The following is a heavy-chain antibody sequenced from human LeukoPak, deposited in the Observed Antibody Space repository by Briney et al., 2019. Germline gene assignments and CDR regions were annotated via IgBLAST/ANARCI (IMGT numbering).Heavy chain of an antibody. J-gene: IGHJ3*02. Sequence: PSQTLSLTCPVSGGSISSGGYYWSWIRQHPGKGLEWIGYIYYSGSTYYNPSLKSRVTISVDTSKNQFSLKLSSVTAADTAVYYCARGTHDYGDYDPAFDIWGQGTMVTVSS. D-gene: IGHD4-17*01. CDR3: ARGTHDYGDYDPAFDI. CDR1: GGSISSGGYY. CDR2: IYYSGST. V-gene: IGHV4-30-4*08.